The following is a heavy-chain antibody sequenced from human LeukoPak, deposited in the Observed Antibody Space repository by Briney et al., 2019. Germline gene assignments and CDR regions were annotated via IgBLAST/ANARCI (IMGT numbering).Heavy chain of an antibody. CDR2: MYYSGST. D-gene: IGHD5-18*01. CDR1: GGSINNGRYY. CDR3: ARHLSPVTLLDPFDI. Sequence: KSSETLSLTCTVSGGSINNGRYYWAWIRQPPGKGLEWIGTMYYSGSTYYNPSLKSRVTISVDRSRDQFSLNLSSVTAADTAVYFCARHLSPVTLLDPFDIWGQGTMVTVSS. V-gene: IGHV4-39*01. J-gene: IGHJ3*02.